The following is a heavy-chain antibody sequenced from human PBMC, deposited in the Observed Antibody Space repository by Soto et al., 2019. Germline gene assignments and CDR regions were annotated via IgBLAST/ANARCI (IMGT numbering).Heavy chain of an antibody. D-gene: IGHD6-13*01. CDR3: ARGSGSIAAAGIVYYYYYMDV. V-gene: IGHV4-34*01. Sequence: QVQLQQWGAGLLKPSETLSLTCAVYGGSFSGYYWSWIRQPPGKGLEWIGEINHSGSTNYNPSLKRRVTISVDTSKNQFSLKLSSVTAADTAVYYCARGSGSIAAAGIVYYYYYMDVWGKGTTVTVSS. J-gene: IGHJ6*03. CDR1: GGSFSGYY. CDR2: INHSGST.